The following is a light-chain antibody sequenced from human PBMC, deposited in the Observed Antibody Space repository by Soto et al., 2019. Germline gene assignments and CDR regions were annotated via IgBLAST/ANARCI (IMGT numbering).Light chain of an antibody. J-gene: IGLJ1*01. V-gene: IGLV2-14*01. CDR2: DVS. CDR1: SSDVGGYNY. CDR3: SSYTSSSTPYV. Sequence: QSVLTQPASVSGSPGQSITISCTGTSSDVGGYNYVSWYQQHPGKAPKLMIYDVSSRPSGVSNRFSGAKSGNTASLTISGLQTEDEADYYCSSYTSSSTPYVFGTGTKVTFL.